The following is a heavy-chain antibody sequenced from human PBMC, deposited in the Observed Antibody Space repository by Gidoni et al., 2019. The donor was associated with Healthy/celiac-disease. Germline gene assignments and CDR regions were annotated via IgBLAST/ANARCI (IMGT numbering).Heavy chain of an antibody. CDR1: GFSLSTSGMC. CDR3: ARIRGIAVAEYYFDY. J-gene: IGHJ4*02. Sequence: QVTLRESGPALVKPTQTLTLTCPFSGFSLSTSGMCVSWIRQPPGKALEWLALIDWDDDKYYSTSLKTRLTISKDTSKNQVVLTMTNMDPVDTATYYCARIRGIAVAEYYFDYWGQGTLVTVSS. V-gene: IGHV2-70*01. CDR2: IDWDDDK. D-gene: IGHD6-19*01.